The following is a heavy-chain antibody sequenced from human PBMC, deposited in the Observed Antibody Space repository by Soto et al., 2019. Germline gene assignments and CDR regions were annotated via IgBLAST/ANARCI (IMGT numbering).Heavy chain of an antibody. V-gene: IGHV4-59*08. D-gene: IGHD3-10*01. J-gene: IGHJ3*02. CDR3: ARRYGGACDI. Sequence: QVQLQESGPGLVKPSETLSLTCTVSGGSISSYYWSWIRQPPGKGLEWIGYIYYSGSTNYNPSLTRVTISVDTSKNQFSLKLSSVTAADTAVYYCARRYGGACDIWGQGTMVTVSS. CDR1: GGSISSYY. CDR2: IYYSGST.